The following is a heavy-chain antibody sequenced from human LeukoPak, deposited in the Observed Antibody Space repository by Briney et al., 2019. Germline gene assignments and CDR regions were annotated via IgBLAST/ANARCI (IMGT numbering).Heavy chain of an antibody. D-gene: IGHD5-12*01. Sequence: HTGGSLRLSCAASGITFSSYGMSWVRQVPGKGLEWVSSISHTGGSPYYADSVKGRFTISRDNSKNTLYLQMNSLRAEDTAVYYCARGPSGYHNTGGQGTLVTVSS. CDR2: ISHTGGSP. CDR1: GITFSSYG. J-gene: IGHJ4*02. V-gene: IGHV3-23*01. CDR3: ARGPSGYHNT.